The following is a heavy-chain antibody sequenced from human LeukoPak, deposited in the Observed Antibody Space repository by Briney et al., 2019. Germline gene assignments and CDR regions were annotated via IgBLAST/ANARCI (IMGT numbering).Heavy chain of an antibody. CDR3: ARDGPINSFDY. V-gene: IGHV1-69*04. Sequence: GASVKVSCKASGGTFSSYAISWVRQAPGQGLEWMGRIIPILGIANYAQKLQGRVTMTTDTSTSTAYMELRSLRSDDTAVYYCARDGPINSFDYRGQGTLVTVSS. CDR1: GGTFSSYA. CDR2: IIPILGIA. J-gene: IGHJ4*02.